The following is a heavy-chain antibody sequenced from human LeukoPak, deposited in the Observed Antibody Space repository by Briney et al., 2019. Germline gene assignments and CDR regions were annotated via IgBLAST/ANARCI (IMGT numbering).Heavy chain of an antibody. Sequence: QPGGSLRLSCAASGFLFSSFEVNWVRQAPGKGLEWVSYISSSGITIYYADSVKGRFTISRDNAKNSLYLQMNSLRAEDTAVYYCARDQTPFVWGQGTLVTVSS. CDR3: ARDQTPFV. V-gene: IGHV3-48*03. CDR1: GFLFSSFE. CDR2: ISSSGITI. J-gene: IGHJ4*02.